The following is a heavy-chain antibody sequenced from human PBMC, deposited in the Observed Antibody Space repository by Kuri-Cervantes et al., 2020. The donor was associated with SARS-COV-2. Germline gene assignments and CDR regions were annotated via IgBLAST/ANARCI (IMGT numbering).Heavy chain of an antibody. CDR3: VRDGDHWNFDY. CDR1: GFTFSSYG. Sequence: LSLTCAASGFTFSSYGMHWVRQAPGKGLEWVAVIWYDGSNKYYADSVKGRFTLSRDNAKNMLFLQMNSLRAEDTAVYYCVRDGDHWNFDYWGQGTLVTVSS. J-gene: IGHJ4*02. D-gene: IGHD1-1*01. V-gene: IGHV3-33*01. CDR2: IWYDGSNK.